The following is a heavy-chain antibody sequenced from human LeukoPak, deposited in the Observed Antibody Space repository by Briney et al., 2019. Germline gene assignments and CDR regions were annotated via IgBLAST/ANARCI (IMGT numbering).Heavy chain of an antibody. V-gene: IGHV3-23*01. Sequence: GGSLRLSCVVSGFTFNTYAMSWVRQAPGKGLEWVSTISDGGDSSYYADSVKGRFSISRDNSKNTLYLQMNSVRAEDTAVYFCARLILWETSNAFDIWGQGTMVTVSS. CDR3: ARLILWETSNAFDI. CDR2: ISDGGDSS. J-gene: IGHJ3*02. D-gene: IGHD1-26*01. CDR1: GFTFNTYA.